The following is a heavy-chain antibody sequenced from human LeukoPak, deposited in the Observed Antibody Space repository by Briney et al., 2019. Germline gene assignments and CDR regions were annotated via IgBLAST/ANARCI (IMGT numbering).Heavy chain of an antibody. J-gene: IGHJ4*02. D-gene: IGHD4-17*01. CDR1: GGSISNYY. V-gene: IGHV4-59*12. CDR2: VFYSGST. Sequence: PSETLSLTCTVSGGSISNYYWNWIRQPPGKGLEWIGYVFYSGSTNYNPSLKSRVTISVDTSKNQFSLKLSSVTAADTAVYYCARSDYGDEYYFDYWGQGTLVTVSS. CDR3: ARSDYGDEYYFDY.